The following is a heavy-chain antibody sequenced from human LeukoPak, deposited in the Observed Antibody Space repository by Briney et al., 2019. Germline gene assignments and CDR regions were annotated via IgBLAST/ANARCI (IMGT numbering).Heavy chain of an antibody. CDR3: AREEGSGWPNWYFDL. D-gene: IGHD6-19*01. Sequence: SETLSLTCTVSGGSISSYYWSWIRQPPGKGLEWIGYIYYSGSTNYNPSLKSRVTISVDTSKNQFSLKLSPVTAADTAVYYCAREEGSGWPNWYFDLWGRGTLVTVSS. CDR2: IYYSGST. CDR1: GGSISSYY. J-gene: IGHJ2*01. V-gene: IGHV4-59*01.